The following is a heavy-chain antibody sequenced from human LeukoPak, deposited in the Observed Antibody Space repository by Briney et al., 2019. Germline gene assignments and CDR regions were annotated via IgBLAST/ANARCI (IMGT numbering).Heavy chain of an antibody. Sequence: GGSLRLSCAASGFTFSSHAMSWVRQAPGKGLEWVSVIYSGGSTYYADSVKGRFTISRDNAKNSLYLQMNSLRAEDTAVYYCARDSGYSSSWYLPSFYYGMDVWGQGTTVTVSS. V-gene: IGHV3-66*01. CDR1: GFTFSSHA. CDR3: ARDSGYSSSWYLPSFYYGMDV. CDR2: IYSGGST. D-gene: IGHD6-13*01. J-gene: IGHJ6*02.